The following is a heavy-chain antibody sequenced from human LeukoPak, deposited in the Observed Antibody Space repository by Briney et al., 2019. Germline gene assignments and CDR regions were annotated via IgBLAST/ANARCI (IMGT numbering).Heavy chain of an antibody. J-gene: IGHJ4*01. D-gene: IGHD6-19*01. V-gene: IGHV4-59*08. CDR1: GGSFSGYY. CDR3: ARRKRGSGGPFDS. CDR2: IYYSGST. Sequence: SETLSLTCIVYGGSFSGYYWSWIRQPPGKGLEWIRYIYYSGSTNYNPSLKSRVTISIDTSKKQFSLEVTSVTAADTAVYFCARRKRGSGGPFDSWGHGTLVTVSS.